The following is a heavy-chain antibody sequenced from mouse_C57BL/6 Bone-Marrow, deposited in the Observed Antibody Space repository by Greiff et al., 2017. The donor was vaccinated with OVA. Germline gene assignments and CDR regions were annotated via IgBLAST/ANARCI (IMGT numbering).Heavy chain of an antibody. J-gene: IGHJ2*01. CDR3: AGPTYYGSSYYCDC. D-gene: IGHD1-1*01. V-gene: IGHV1-53*01. Sequence: QVQLQQPGTELVKPGASVKLSCKASGYTFTSYWMHWVKQRPGQGLEWIGNINPRNGGTNYNEKFKIKATLTVDKSSSTAYMQLSSLTSEDSAVYYGAGPTYYGSSYYCDCVGQGTTLTVSS. CDR2: INPRNGGT. CDR1: GYTFTSYW.